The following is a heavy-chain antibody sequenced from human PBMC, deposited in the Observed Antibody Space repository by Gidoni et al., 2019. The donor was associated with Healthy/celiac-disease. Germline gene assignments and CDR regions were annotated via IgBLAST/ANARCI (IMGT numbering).Heavy chain of an antibody. V-gene: IGHV4-34*01. CDR1: GGSFRGYY. CDR2: INHSGST. J-gene: IGHJ2*01. D-gene: IGHD5-18*01. Sequence: QVQLQQWGAGLLKPSETLSLTCAVYGGSFRGYYWSWIRQPPGKGLEWIGEINHSGSTNYNPSLKSRVTISVDTSKNQFSLKLSSVTAADTAVYYCARGLTKWIQLWSDWYFDLWGRGTLVTVSS. CDR3: ARGLTKWIQLWSDWYFDL.